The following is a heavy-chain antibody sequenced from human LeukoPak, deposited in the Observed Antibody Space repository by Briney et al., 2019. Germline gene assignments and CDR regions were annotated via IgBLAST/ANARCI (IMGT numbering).Heavy chain of an antibody. CDR2: IKQDGSEK. Sequence: GGSLRLSCAASGFTFSSYWMSWVRQAPGKGLEWVANIKQDGSEKYYVDSVKGRFTISRDNARNSLYLQMNSLRAEDTAVYYCASGESISSTVFDYWGQGTLVTVPS. CDR3: ASGESISSTVFDY. CDR1: GFTFSSYW. D-gene: IGHD2-21*01. V-gene: IGHV3-7*01. J-gene: IGHJ4*02.